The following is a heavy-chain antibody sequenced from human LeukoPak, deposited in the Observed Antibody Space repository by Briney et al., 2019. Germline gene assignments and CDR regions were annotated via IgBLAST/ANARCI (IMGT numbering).Heavy chain of an antibody. D-gene: IGHD3-22*01. CDR3: ATGTMIVVAGAFDI. CDR1: GYTLTELS. CDR2: FDPEDGET. J-gene: IGHJ3*02. V-gene: IGHV1-24*01. Sequence: ASVKVSCKVSGYTLTELSMHWVRQAPGKGLEWMGGFDPEDGETIYAQKFQGRVTMTEDTSTDTAYMELSSLRSEDTAVYYCATGTMIVVAGAFDIWGQGTMVTVSS.